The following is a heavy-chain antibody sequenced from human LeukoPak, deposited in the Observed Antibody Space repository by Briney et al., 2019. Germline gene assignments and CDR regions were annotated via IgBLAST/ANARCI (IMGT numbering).Heavy chain of an antibody. CDR1: GITFSNHG. CDR3: PKARLLWFGELSPGPDFDY. D-gene: IGHD3-10*01. Sequence: GGSLRLSCAVSGITFSNHGMNWVRQAPGKGLEWVSGVSTSGDVKWYADSVKGRFIISRDNSKNTLYLQMNSLRAEDTAVYYCPKARLLWFGELSPGPDFDYWGQGTLVTVSS. V-gene: IGHV3-23*01. CDR2: VSTSGDVK. J-gene: IGHJ4*02.